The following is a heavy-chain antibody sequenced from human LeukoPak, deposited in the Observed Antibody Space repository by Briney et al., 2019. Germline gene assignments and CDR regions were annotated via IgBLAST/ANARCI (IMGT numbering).Heavy chain of an antibody. D-gene: IGHD3-10*01. CDR3: ARDLEGSGSFYRPSYDY. V-gene: IGHV3-9*01. Sequence: GGSLRLSCAASGFTFNDYAMHWVRQAPGKGLEWVSGLSWNSGSIGYADSVKGRFTISRDNAKNSLYLQMNSLRAEDTAVYYCARDLEGSGSFYRPSYDYWGQGTLVTVSS. CDR2: LSWNSGSI. CDR1: GFTFNDYA. J-gene: IGHJ4*02.